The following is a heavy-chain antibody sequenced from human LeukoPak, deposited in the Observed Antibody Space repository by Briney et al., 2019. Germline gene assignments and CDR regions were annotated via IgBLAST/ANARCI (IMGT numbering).Heavy chain of an antibody. V-gene: IGHV5-51*01. CDR2: IYPGDSET. J-gene: IGHJ4*02. Sequence: GGSLQISCKGSGYPFISNWIGWVRQLPGKGLEWMGIIYPGDSETRYSPSFQGQVTISADESSNTAYLQWSSLKASDTAMYFCARRVDGGRCFDYWGQGSLVTVTS. CDR3: ARRVDGGRCFDY. CDR1: GYPFISNW. D-gene: IGHD3-3*01.